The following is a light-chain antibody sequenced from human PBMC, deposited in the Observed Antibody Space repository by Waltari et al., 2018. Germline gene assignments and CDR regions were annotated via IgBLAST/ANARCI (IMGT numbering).Light chain of an antibody. J-gene: IGKJ2*01. CDR2: KAS. CDR3: QQYNSYSPGYT. V-gene: IGKV1-5*03. Sequence: DIQMTQSHSTLSASVGDIVTITSRASQSISSRLAWYQQKPGNAPKLLIYKASSLESGVPSRFSGSGSGTEFTLTISSLQPDDFATYSCQQYNSYSPGYTFGQGTKLEIK. CDR1: QSISSR.